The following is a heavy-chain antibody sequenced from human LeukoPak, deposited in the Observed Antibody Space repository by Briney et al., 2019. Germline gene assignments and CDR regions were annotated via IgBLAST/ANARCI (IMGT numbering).Heavy chain of an antibody. CDR3: ARDSDIAVAATFDY. CDR1: GYTFTSYG. Sequence: ASVKVSCKASGYTFTSYGINWVRQAPGQGLEWMGWISAYNGNTNYAQKLQGRVTMTTDTSTSTAYMELRSLRSDDTAVYYCARDSDIAVAATFDYWGQGTLVTVSS. D-gene: IGHD6-19*01. CDR2: ISAYNGNT. J-gene: IGHJ4*02. V-gene: IGHV1-18*01.